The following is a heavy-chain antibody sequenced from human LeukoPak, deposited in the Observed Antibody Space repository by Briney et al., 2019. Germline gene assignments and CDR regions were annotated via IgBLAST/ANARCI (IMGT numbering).Heavy chain of an antibody. Sequence: SETLSLTCTVSGGSITTSSYYWSCLRQPPGKGLEWIGYIYYSGSTNYNPSLKSRVTISVDTSKNQFSLKLSSVTAADTAVYYCARDMGNYFDYWGQGTLVTVSS. CDR3: ARDMGNYFDY. D-gene: IGHD7-27*01. V-gene: IGHV4-61*01. J-gene: IGHJ4*02. CDR2: IYYSGST. CDR1: GGSITTSSYY.